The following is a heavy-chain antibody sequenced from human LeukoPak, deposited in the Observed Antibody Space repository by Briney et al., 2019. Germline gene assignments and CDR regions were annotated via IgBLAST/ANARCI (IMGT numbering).Heavy chain of an antibody. CDR2: ISGSGGST. J-gene: IGHJ4*02. CDR3: AKSRPPYYYDSSGYYFYY. D-gene: IGHD3-22*01. Sequence: GGSLRLSCAASGFTFSSYAMSWVRQAPGKGLEWVSAISGSGGSTYYADSVKGRFTISRDNSKNTLYLQMNSLRAEDTAVYYCAKSRPPYYYDSSGYYFYYWGQGTLVTASS. V-gene: IGHV3-23*01. CDR1: GFTFSSYA.